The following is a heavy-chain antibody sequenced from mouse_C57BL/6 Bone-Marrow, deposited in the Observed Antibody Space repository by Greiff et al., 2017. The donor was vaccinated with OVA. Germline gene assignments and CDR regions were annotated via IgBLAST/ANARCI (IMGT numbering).Heavy chain of an antibody. V-gene: IGHV1-15*01. CDR1: GYTFTDYE. Sequence: VKLVESGAELVRPGASVTLSCKASGYTFTDYEMHWVKQTPVHGLEWIGAIDPETGGTAYNQKVKGKDILTADQSSSTAYMELRSLTSEDSAVYYCTRGYSNYYAMVYWGQGTSVTVSS. CDR3: TRGYSNYYAMVY. CDR2: IDPETGGT. D-gene: IGHD2-5*01. J-gene: IGHJ4*01.